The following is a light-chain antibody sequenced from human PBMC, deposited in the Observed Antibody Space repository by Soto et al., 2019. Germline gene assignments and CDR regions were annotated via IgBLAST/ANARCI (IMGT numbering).Light chain of an antibody. Sequence: DIQMTQSPTSLSASVGDRVTITCRASQGIRNYVAWYQQIPGKAPKLLIYAASTLQSGVPSRFSGSGSGTAVTLTINGLQPEDVATYSCQKYSSVPVFGPGTKVEIK. CDR3: QKYSSVPV. CDR2: AAS. J-gene: IGKJ3*01. CDR1: QGIRNY. V-gene: IGKV1-27*01.